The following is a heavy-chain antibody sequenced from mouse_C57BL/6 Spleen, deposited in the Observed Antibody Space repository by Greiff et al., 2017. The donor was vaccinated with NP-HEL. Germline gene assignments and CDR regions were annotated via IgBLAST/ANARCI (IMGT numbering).Heavy chain of an antibody. D-gene: IGHD2-10*02. J-gene: IGHJ2*01. V-gene: IGHV1-80*01. CDR2: IYPGDGDT. Sequence: VQLQQSGASVKISCKASGYAFSSYWMNWVKQRPGKGLEWIGQIYPGDGDTNYNGKFKGKATLTADKSSSTAYMQPSSLTSEDSAVYFCARAGGYGHFDYWGQGTTLTVSS. CDR3: ARAGGYGHFDY. CDR1: GYAFSSYW.